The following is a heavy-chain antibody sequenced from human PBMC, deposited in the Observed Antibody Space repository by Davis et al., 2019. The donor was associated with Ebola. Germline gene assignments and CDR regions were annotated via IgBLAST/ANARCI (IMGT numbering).Heavy chain of an antibody. Sequence: GESLKISCVASGFTVTDHYMDWVRQAPGKGLEWVSRTRNKANTYTAEYAASVKGRFIISRDDSEKSVYLQMNRLKTEDTAVYYCAREGRGDYGMDVWGQGTTVTVSS. CDR1: GFTVTDHY. J-gene: IGHJ6*02. CDR2: TRNKANTYTA. V-gene: IGHV3-72*01. CDR3: AREGRGDYGMDV. D-gene: IGHD3-10*01.